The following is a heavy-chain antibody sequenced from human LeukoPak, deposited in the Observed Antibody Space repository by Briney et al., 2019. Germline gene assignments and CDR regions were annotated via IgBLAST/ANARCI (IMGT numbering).Heavy chain of an antibody. D-gene: IGHD6-6*01. V-gene: IGHV3-53*01. Sequence: GGSLRLSCAASGFTVSSNYMSWVRQAPGKGLEWVSVIYSGGSTYYADSVKGQFTISRDNSKNTLYLQMNSLRAEDTAVYYCAKDLDSSSFPSGFDYWGQGTLVTVSS. CDR1: GFTVSSNY. CDR2: IYSGGST. CDR3: AKDLDSSSFPSGFDY. J-gene: IGHJ4*02.